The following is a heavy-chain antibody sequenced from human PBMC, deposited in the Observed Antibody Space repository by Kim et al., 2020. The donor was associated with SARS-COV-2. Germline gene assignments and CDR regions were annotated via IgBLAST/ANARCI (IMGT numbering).Heavy chain of an antibody. D-gene: IGHD2-21*02. V-gene: IGHV3-11*05. CDR3: ARGGMSCGGDCYPDPIYYYYYGMDV. CDR2: ISSSSSYT. Sequence: GGSLRLSCAASGFTFSDYYMSWIRQAPGKGLEWVSYISSSSSYTNYADSVKGRFTISRDNAKNSLYLQMNSLRAEDTAVYYCARGGMSCGGDCYPDPIYYYYYGMDVWGQGTTVTVSS. CDR1: GFTFSDYY. J-gene: IGHJ6*02.